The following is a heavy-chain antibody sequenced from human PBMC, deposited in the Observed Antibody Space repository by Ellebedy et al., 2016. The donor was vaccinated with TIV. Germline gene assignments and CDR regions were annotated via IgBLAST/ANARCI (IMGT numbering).Heavy chain of an antibody. J-gene: IGHJ6*03. CDR3: ARQAGGSGTYYHHNYHYMDV. V-gene: IGHV5-51*01. CDR2: IYPGDSDT. D-gene: IGHD3-10*01. Sequence: GESLKISCKGSGYSFITYWITWVRQMPGKGLEWMAIIYPGDSDTRYSPSFQGQVTISVDKFISTAYLQWSSLKASDTAMYYCARQAGGSGTYYHHNYHYMDVWGKGTTVTVSS. CDR1: GYSFITYW.